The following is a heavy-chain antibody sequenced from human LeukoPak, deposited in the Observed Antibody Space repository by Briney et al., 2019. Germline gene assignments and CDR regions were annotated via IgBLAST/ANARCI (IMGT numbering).Heavy chain of an antibody. V-gene: IGHV4-4*07. CDR3: ARAARFIGTTIYYYGMDV. D-gene: IGHD1-14*01. CDR1: GGSISSYY. J-gene: IGHJ6*02. CDR2: IYTSGST. Sequence: SETLSLTWTVSGGSISSYYWSWIRHPASKGLEWNGRIYTSGSTNYNTSLKSRVTISVATSKNKFSLKLSSVLAADTAAYYCARAARFIGTTIYYYGMDVSGQGPTVTVSS.